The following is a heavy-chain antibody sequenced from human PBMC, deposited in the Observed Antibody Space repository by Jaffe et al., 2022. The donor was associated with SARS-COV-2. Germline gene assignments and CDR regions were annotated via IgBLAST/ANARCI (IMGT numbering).Heavy chain of an antibody. D-gene: IGHD6-13*01. CDR2: IYYSGST. V-gene: IGHV4-59*01. Sequence: QVQLQESGPGLVKPSETLSLTCAVSGGSIRGYYWTWIRQPPGKGLEWIGYIYYSGSTNYNPSLKSRVTISIDTSKNQFSLKVSSVTAADTAVYYCGRYGAAIGIVDYWGQGTLVTVSS. J-gene: IGHJ4*02. CDR3: GRYGAAIGIVDY. CDR1: GGSIRGYY.